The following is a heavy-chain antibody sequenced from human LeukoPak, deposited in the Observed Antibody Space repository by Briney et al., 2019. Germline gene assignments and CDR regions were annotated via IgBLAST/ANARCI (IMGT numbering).Heavy chain of an antibody. J-gene: IGHJ3*02. CDR3: ARVGLSAFDI. CDR1: GESLSGYY. Sequence: SETLSLTCVVYGESLSGYYWSWIRQPPGKGLEWIGQINHLGTTNYNPSLKSRVTILEDTSKNQFSLKMTSVNAADTAVYYCARVGLSAFDIWGQGTMVTVSS. CDR2: INHLGTT. V-gene: IGHV4-34*01. D-gene: IGHD3-16*01.